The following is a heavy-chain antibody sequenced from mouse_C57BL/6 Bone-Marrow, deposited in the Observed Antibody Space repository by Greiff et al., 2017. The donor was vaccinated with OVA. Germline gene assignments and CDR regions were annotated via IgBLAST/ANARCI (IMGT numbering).Heavy chain of an antibody. Sequence: QVQLQQSGAELARPGASVKLSCKASGYTFTSYGISWVKQRTGQGLEWIGEIYPRSGNTYYNEKFKGKATLTADKSSSTAYMQLSSLTSEDSAVYFCARYYYGSSYVDYWGQGTTLTVSS. CDR2: IYPRSGNT. CDR3: ARYYYGSSYVDY. D-gene: IGHD1-1*01. CDR1: GYTFTSYG. J-gene: IGHJ2*01. V-gene: IGHV1-81*01.